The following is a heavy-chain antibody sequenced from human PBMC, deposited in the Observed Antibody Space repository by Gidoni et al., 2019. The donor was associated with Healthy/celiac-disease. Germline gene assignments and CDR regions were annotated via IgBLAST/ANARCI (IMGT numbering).Heavy chain of an antibody. J-gene: IGHJ4*02. CDR3: AKDQGFGDYGPYGFDY. V-gene: IGHV3-23*01. CDR2: ISGSGGST. Sequence: EVQLLASGGGLVQPGGSLRLSCAASGFTFLSYAMSWVRQAPGKGLEWVSAISGSGGSTYYADSEKGRFTISRDNSKKTLNLEMNSLRAEDTAVYYCAKDQGFGDYGPYGFDYWGQGTLVTVSS. CDR1: GFTFLSYA. D-gene: IGHD4-17*01.